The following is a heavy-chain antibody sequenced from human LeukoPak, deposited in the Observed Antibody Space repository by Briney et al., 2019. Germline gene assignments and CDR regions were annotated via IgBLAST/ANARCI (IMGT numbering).Heavy chain of an antibody. D-gene: IGHD2-21*02. V-gene: IGHV3-74*01. J-gene: IGHJ4*02. CDR3: SGGGSIEVTGY. CDR1: GFAFSSYW. CDR2: INSDGSDT. Sequence: GGSLRLSCVASGFAFSSYWLNWVRQAPGKGLVWVLQINSDGSDTTYADSVRGRFTISRDNAKNTLYLQMNSLRAEDTAVYYCSGGGSIEVTGYWGQGTLVTVSS.